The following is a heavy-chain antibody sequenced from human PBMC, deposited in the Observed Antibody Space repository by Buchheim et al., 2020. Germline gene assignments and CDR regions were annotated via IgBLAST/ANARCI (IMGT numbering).Heavy chain of an antibody. V-gene: IGHV3-30-3*01. CDR1: GFTFSSYA. CDR2: ISYDGSNK. J-gene: IGHJ6*02. D-gene: IGHD4-17*01. CDR3: ARDRVTTSLNYYYYGMDV. Sequence: QVQLVESGGGVVQPGRSLRLSCAASGFTFSSYAMHWVRQAPGKGLEWVAVISYDGSNKYYADSVKGRFTISRDNSKNTLYLQMNSLRAEDTAVYYCARDRVTTSLNYYYYGMDVWGQETT.